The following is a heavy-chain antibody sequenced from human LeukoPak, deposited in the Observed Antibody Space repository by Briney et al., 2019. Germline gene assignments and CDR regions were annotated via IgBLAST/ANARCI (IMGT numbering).Heavy chain of an antibody. CDR1: GGSISSSSYY. CDR3: ARWTGMRRPFDP. D-gene: IGHD3/OR15-3a*01. CDR2: IYYSGST. Sequence: PSETLSLTCTVSGGSISSSSYYWGWIRQPPGKGLEWIGSIYYSGSTHYNPSLKSRVTISVDTSKNQFSLKLSSVTAADTAVYYCARWTGMRRPFDPWGQGTLVTVSS. J-gene: IGHJ5*02. V-gene: IGHV4-39*07.